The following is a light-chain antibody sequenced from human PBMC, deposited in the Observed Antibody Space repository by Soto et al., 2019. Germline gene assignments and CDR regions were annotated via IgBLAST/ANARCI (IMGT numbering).Light chain of an antibody. Sequence: DIQITQSPSSLSASVGDRVTITCRASQSISGYLNWYQQTPGKAPNLLMYAASSLQSGVPSRFSGSGSGTDFTLPINSLHPEDFETYYCQQSYSNPITFGQGTRLEIK. CDR1: QSISGY. CDR3: QQSYSNPIT. V-gene: IGKV1-39*01. CDR2: AAS. J-gene: IGKJ5*01.